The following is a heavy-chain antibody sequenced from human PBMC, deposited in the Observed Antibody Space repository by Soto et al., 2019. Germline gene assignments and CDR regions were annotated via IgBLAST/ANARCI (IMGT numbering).Heavy chain of an antibody. CDR2: TNNDGSST. Sequence: EVQLVESGGGLVQPGGSLRLSCEASGYIFSSYWMHWVRQAPGKGLVWVARTNNDGSSTTYAYSVKGRCTISRDNSKNTLYLQMNSLRAEDTAVYYCARGMQGSRYFDLWGRGTLVTISS. CDR1: GYIFSSYW. J-gene: IGHJ2*01. V-gene: IGHV3-74*01. CDR3: ARGMQGSRYFDL.